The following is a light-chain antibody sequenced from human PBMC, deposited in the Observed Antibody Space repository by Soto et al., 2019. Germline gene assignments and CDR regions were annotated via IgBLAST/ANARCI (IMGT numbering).Light chain of an antibody. CDR1: QGISSY. CDR3: QQYYSYPLT. V-gene: IGKV1-8*01. CDR2: AAS. J-gene: IGKJ4*01. Sequence: IRMTQSPSSFSASTGDRVTITCRASQGISSYLAWYQQKPGKAPKLLIYAASTLQSGVPSRFSGSGSGTDFTLTISCLQSEDFATYYCQQYYSYPLTFGGGTKVEI.